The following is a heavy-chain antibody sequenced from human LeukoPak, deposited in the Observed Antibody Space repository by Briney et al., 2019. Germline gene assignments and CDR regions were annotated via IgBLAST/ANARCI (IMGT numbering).Heavy chain of an antibody. J-gene: IGHJ4*02. CDR3: AAFSASTFGGVIVMPEYYFDY. CDR2: IVVGSGNT. V-gene: IGHV1-58*01. Sequence: GASVKVSCKASGFTFTSSAVQWVRQARGQRLERIGWIVVGSGNTNYAQKFQERVTITRDMSTSTAYMELSSLRSEDTAVYYCAAFSASTFGGVIVMPEYYFDYWGQGTLVTVSS. D-gene: IGHD3-16*02. CDR1: GFTFTSSA.